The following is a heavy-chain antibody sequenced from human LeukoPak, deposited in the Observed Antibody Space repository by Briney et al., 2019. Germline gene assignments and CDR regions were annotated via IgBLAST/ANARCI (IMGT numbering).Heavy chain of an antibody. Sequence: GGSLRLSCAASGFTLSTLLMSWVREALGGGGEWLANINQDESEIYYLNSVECGFRVSRDNGKNTLYLQLNSLRDEDTAVYYCARLGIVASGPNWFDPWGQGPLVTVSS. CDR2: INQDESEI. D-gene: IGHD2-21*01. V-gene: IGHV3-7*01. CDR3: ARLGIVASGPNWFDP. CDR1: GFTLSTLL. J-gene: IGHJ5*02.